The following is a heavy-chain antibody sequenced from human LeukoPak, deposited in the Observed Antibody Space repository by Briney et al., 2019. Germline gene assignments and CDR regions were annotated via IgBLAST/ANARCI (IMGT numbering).Heavy chain of an antibody. D-gene: IGHD2-2*01. CDR2: IWSDGSNK. J-gene: IGHJ4*02. V-gene: IGHV3-33*01. CDR1: GFTFSYYA. CDR3: ASQVVPAAMIFDY. Sequence: GGSLRLSCSASGFTFSYYAIHWVRQAPGKGLEWVALIWSDGSNKYYADSVKGRITISRDNSKNSLYLQMNSLRAEDTAVYYCASQVVPAAMIFDYWGQGTLVTVSS.